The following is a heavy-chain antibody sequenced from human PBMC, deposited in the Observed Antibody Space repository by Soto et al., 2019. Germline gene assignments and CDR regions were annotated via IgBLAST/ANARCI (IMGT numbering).Heavy chain of an antibody. J-gene: IGHJ4*02. Sequence: PGGSLRLSCAASGFTFSSYAMHWVRQAPGKGLEWVAVISYDGSNKYYADSVKGRFTISRDNSKNTLYLQMNSLRAEDTAVYYCARVGKVVAASYFFDDPGQGTRVTVSS. CDR3: ARVGKVVAASYFFDD. D-gene: IGHD2-15*01. CDR1: GFTFSSYA. CDR2: ISYDGSNK. V-gene: IGHV3-30-3*01.